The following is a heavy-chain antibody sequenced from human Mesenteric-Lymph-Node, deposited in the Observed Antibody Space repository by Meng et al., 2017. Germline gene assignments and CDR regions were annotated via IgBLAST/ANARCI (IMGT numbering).Heavy chain of an antibody. D-gene: IGHD1-26*01. Sequence: GESLKISCAASGFTFSSYAMSWVRQAPGKGLEWVSVIYSGGSPYYADSVKGRFTISRDNSKNTLYLQMNSLRVEDTAVYYCARQFVGGTTYLDYWGQGTLVTVSS. CDR3: ARQFVGGTTYLDY. V-gene: IGHV3-66*04. CDR2: IYSGGSP. CDR1: GFTFSSYA. J-gene: IGHJ4*02.